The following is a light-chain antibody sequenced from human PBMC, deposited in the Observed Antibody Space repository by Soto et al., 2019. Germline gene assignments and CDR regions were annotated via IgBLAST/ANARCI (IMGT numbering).Light chain of an antibody. CDR1: SSDVGGYNY. CDR3: SSCRSGGTFV. V-gene: IGLV2-14*01. Sequence: QSALTQPASVSGSPGQSIAISCTGTSSDVGGYNYVSWHQQHPGKAPKVLISVVSNRPSGVSNRFSGSKSGNTASLTISGLQAEDEADYYCSSCRSGGTFVFGSGTKLTVL. CDR2: VVS. J-gene: IGLJ1*01.